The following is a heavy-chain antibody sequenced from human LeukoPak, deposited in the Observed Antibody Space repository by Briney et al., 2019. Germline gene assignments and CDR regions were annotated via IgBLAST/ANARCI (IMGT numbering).Heavy chain of an antibody. D-gene: IGHD3-3*01. V-gene: IGHV4-39*01. J-gene: IGHJ4*02. CDR2: VYHSGNT. CDR3: ARGRITIFGVVIGLGY. Sequence: SETLSLTCGVSGDSISGSSSYYWGWTRQPPGKGLEWIGSVYHSGNTYYNPYLKSRATVSVDTSKNQFSLKLSSVTAADTAVYYCARGRITIFGVVIGLGYWGQGTLVTVSS. CDR1: GDSISGSSSYY.